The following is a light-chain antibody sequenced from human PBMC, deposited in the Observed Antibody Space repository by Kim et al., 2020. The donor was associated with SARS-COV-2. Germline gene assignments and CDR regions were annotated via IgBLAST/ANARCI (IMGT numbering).Light chain of an antibody. Sequence: QSALTQPPSASGSPGQSVTISCAGTSSDFGGYNYVSWYQQHPGKAPKLIIYEVSKRPSGVPDRFSGSKSGNTASLTVSGLQAEDEADYYCSSSAGSINVFGTGTKVTVL. CDR2: EVS. CDR3: SSSAGSINV. V-gene: IGLV2-8*01. J-gene: IGLJ1*01. CDR1: SSDFGGYNY.